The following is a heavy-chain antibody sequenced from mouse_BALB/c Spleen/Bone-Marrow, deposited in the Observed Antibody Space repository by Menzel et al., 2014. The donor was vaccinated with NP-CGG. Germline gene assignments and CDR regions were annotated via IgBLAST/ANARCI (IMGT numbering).Heavy chain of an antibody. Sequence: QVQLQQSGAELVRPGTSVKVSCKASRYAFTNYLIEWVKQRPGQGLEWIGVINPGSGGTNYNEKFKDKATLTTDKSSSSAYMQLSSLTSDDSAVYFCAREXXXXXXXXDYWGQGTSVTVSS. J-gene: IGHJ4*01. CDR3: AREXXXXXXXXDY. CDR1: RYAFTNYL. V-gene: IGHV1-54*03. CDR2: INPGSGGT.